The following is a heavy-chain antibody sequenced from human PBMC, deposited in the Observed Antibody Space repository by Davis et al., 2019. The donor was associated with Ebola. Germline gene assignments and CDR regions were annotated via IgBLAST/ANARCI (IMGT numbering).Heavy chain of an antibody. Sequence: PSETLSLTCAVSGGSISSSNWWSWIRQPPGKGLEWIGYIYYSGSTNYNPSLKSRVTISVDTSKNQFSLKLSSVTAADTAVYYCARVIGYSYGYGLGYWGQGTLVTVSS. J-gene: IGHJ4*02. D-gene: IGHD5-18*01. V-gene: IGHV4-61*01. CDR3: ARVIGYSYGYGLGY. CDR2: IYYSGST. CDR1: GGSISSSNW.